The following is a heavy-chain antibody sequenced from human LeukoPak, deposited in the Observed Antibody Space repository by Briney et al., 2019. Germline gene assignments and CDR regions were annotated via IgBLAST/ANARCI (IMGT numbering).Heavy chain of an antibody. CDR1: GYTFTSHA. J-gene: IGHJ3*02. D-gene: IGHD5-18*01. Sequence: ASVKVSCKASGYTFTSHAMNWVRQAPGQGLEWMGWINPNSGGTNYAQKFQGRVTMTRDTSISTAYMELSSLRSEDTAVYYCASLHGVQLWLQKDEIWGQGTMVTVSS. CDR2: INPNSGGT. V-gene: IGHV1-2*02. CDR3: ASLHGVQLWLQKDEI.